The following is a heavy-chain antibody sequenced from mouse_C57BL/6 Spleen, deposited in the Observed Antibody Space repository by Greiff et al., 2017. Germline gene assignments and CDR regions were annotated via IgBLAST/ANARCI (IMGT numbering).Heavy chain of an antibody. D-gene: IGHD2-9*01. Sequence: EVQLQESVAELVRPGASVKLSCTASGFNIKNTYMHWVKQRPEQGLEWIGRIDPANGNTKYAPKFQGKATITADTSSNTAYLQLSSLTSEDTAIYYCAQTSYGYDPYWYFDVWGTGTTVTVAS. CDR1: GFNIKNTY. CDR2: IDPANGNT. CDR3: AQTSYGYDPYWYFDV. V-gene: IGHV14-3*01. J-gene: IGHJ1*03.